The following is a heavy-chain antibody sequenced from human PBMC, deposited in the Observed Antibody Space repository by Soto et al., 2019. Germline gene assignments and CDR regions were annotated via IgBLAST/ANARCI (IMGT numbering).Heavy chain of an antibody. CDR1: GFAVRSNY. V-gene: IGHV3-53*01. CDR3: AGPPDASAPVGATPQLDP. Sequence: SHSCAISGFAVRSNYLSWGRQAPGKGLEWGSGHYRGGSTYYADYVQGRSTISRDKSNNTLYLQLRRVRAGNADVYFPAGPPDASAPVGATPQLDPCGQVTQVTVSS. CDR2: HYRGGST. J-gene: IGHJ5*02. D-gene: IGHD1-26*01.